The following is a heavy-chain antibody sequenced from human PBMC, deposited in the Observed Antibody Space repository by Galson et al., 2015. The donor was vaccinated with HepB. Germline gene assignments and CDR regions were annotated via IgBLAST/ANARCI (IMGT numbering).Heavy chain of an antibody. CDR2: ISGGSSYI. D-gene: IGHD6-13*01. V-gene: IGHV3-21*01. CDR3: VRAAYSGTWYAPGDY. Sequence: SLRLSCAASGFTFYSYTMNWVRQAPGKGLEWLASISGGSSYIYYRDSMKGRSTISRDNAKNSLYLQMTSLRAEDTAVYYCVRAAYSGTWYAPGDYWGQGTLITVSS. CDR1: GFTFYSYT. J-gene: IGHJ4*01.